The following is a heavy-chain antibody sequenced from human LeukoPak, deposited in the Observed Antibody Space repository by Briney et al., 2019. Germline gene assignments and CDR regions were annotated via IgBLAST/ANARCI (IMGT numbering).Heavy chain of an antibody. J-gene: IGHJ3*02. Sequence: GGSLRLSCATSGFTFRSDWFRGVRRAQGKGREGLANINQDGSKNNYVDSVKGRFTISRDNIKNSLFLQMNTLRAEDTAIYYCAREKYRSSRSSYLDDLDMWGQGTMVTVSS. D-gene: IGHD6-13*01. CDR1: GFTFRSDW. CDR2: INQDGSKN. CDR3: AREKYRSSRSSYLDDLDM. V-gene: IGHV3-7*01.